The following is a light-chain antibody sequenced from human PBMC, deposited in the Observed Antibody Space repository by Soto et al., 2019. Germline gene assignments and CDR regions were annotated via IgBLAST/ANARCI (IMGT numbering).Light chain of an antibody. V-gene: IGKV3-20*01. J-gene: IGKJ1*01. CDR2: RAS. Sequence: VLTQSPGTLSLSPGERATLSCRASQSVSSSSLAWYQQKPGQAPRLIIYRASSRATGIPDRFSGSGSGTDFTLTISRLEPEDFAVYYCQQYGSSPPSWTFGQGTKVEIK. CDR3: QQYGSSPPSWT. CDR1: QSVSSSS.